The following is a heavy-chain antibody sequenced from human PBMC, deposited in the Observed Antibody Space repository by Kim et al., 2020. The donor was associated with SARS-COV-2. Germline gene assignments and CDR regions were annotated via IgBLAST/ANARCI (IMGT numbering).Heavy chain of an antibody. CDR3: ATVPPGPSGLNGRDY. D-gene: IGHD1-26*01. CDR1: GYTLTELS. V-gene: IGHV1-24*01. J-gene: IGHJ4*02. Sequence: ASVKVSCKVSGYTLTELSMHWVRQAPGKGLEWMGGFDPEDGETIYAPKFQGRVTMTEDTSTHTAYMELSSLRSEDTAVYYCATVPPGPSGLNGRDYWGQG. CDR2: FDPEDGET.